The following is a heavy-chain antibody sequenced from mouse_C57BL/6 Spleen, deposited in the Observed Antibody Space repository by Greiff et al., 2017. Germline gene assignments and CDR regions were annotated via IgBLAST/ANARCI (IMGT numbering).Heavy chain of an antibody. V-gene: IGHV5-4*01. D-gene: IGHD1-1*01. CDR1: GFTFSSYA. J-gene: IGHJ2*01. CDR3: AREDGSSLDY. Sequence: DVMLVESGGGLVKPGGSLKLSCAASGFTFSSYAMSWVRQTPEKRLEWVATISDGGSYTYYPDNVTGRFTISRDNAKNNLYLQMSHLKSEDTAMYYCAREDGSSLDYWGQGTTLTVSS. CDR2: ISDGGSYT.